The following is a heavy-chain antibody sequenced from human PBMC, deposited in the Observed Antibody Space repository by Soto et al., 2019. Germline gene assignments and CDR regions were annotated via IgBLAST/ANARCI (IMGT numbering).Heavy chain of an antibody. J-gene: IGHJ5*02. CDR3: ARGSIVVVPAAKGWFDP. D-gene: IGHD2-2*01. Sequence: ASVKVSCKASGYPFTTYAIHWVRQAPGQRLEWMGWISTDNGNTKYSQKFQGWVTMTRDTSISTAYMELSRLRSDDTAVYYCARGSIVVVPAAKGWFDPWGQGTLVTVSS. V-gene: IGHV1-3*04. CDR1: GYPFTTYA. CDR2: ISTDNGNT.